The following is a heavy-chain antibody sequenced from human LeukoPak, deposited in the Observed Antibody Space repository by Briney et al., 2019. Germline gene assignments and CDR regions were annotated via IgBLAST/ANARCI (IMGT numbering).Heavy chain of an antibody. D-gene: IGHD3-9*01. CDR2: FDPEDGET. CDR3: ATSSLRYFDWLLPDFDY. J-gene: IGHJ4*02. V-gene: IGHV1-24*01. CDR1: GYTLTELS. Sequence: ASVKVSCKVSGYTLTELSMHWVRQAPGKGLEWMGGFDPEDGETIYAQKFQGRVTMTEDTSTDTADMELSSLRSEDTAVYYCATSSLRYFDWLLPDFDYWGQGTLVTVSS.